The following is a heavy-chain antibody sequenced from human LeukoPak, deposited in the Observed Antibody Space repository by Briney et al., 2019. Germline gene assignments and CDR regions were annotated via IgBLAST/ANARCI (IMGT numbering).Heavy chain of an antibody. J-gene: IGHJ4*02. CDR3: AKHPGPYGSGSYFDY. Sequence: PGGSLRLSCAASGFTFSSYVMHWVRQAPGKGLEWVAFMRYDGSNKYYADSVKGRFTISRDNSKNTLYLQMNSLRAEDTAVYYCAKHPGPYGSGSYFDYWGQGTLVTVSS. V-gene: IGHV3-30*02. CDR2: MRYDGSNK. D-gene: IGHD3-10*01. CDR1: GFTFSSYV.